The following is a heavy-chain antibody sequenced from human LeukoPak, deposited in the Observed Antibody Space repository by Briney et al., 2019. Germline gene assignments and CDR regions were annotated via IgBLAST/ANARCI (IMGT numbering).Heavy chain of an antibody. CDR2: ISYDGSHS. J-gene: IGHJ6*02. CDR1: GFTFKKYG. CDR3: AKDLANSSSWWGANFYYYGMDV. D-gene: IGHD6-13*01. Sequence: GGSLRLSCAASGFTFKKYGLEWVRQAPGKGLEWVALISYDGSHSYYADSVEGRFTISRDDSKNTLDLQMNSLRVEDTAVYYCAKDLANSSSWWGANFYYYGMDVWGQGAAVTGSS. V-gene: IGHV3-30*18.